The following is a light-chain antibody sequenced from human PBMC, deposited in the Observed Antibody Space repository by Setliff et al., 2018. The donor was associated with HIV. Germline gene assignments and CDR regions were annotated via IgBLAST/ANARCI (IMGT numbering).Light chain of an antibody. CDR1: SSDVGNYNL. J-gene: IGLJ1*01. CDR3: SSYTSSSTLEV. V-gene: IGLV2-14*02. Sequence: QSALTQPASVSGSPGQSITISCKGTSSDVGNYNLVSWYQQHPGKAPKFMIYEVSNRPSGVSNRFSGSKSGNTASLTISGLQAEDEADYYCSSYTSSSTLEVFGTGTKVTVL. CDR2: EVS.